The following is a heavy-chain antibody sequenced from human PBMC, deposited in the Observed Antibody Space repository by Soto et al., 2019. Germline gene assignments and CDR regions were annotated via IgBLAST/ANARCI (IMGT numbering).Heavy chain of an antibody. D-gene: IGHD3-10*01. CDR3: ARPGGSGSQNWFDP. V-gene: IGHV4-39*01. Sequence: ETLSLTCTVSGGSISSSSYYWGWIRQPPGKGLEWIGSIYYSGSTYYNPSLKSRVTISVDTSKNQFSLKLSSVTAADTAVYYCARPGGSGSQNWFDPWGQGTLVTVSS. CDR1: GGSISSSSYY. CDR2: IYYSGST. J-gene: IGHJ5*02.